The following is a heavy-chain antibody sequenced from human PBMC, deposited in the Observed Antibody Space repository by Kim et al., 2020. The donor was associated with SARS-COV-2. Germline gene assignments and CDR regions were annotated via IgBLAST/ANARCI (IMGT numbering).Heavy chain of an antibody. V-gene: IGHV1-69*04. Sequence: ANYAQKFQGRVTITADKSTSTAYMELSSLRSEDTAVYYCARDLRSTPVDYWGQGTLVTVSS. CDR2: A. CDR3: ARDLRSTPVDY. J-gene: IGHJ4*02.